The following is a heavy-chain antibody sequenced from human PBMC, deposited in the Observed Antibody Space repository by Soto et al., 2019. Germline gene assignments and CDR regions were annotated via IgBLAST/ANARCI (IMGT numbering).Heavy chain of an antibody. CDR1: GFTLGDYA. Sequence: EVQLVESGGGLVQPGRSLRLSCAGSGFTLGDYAMTWFRQAPGKGLEWVGLIRSKLYGETTEYAASVKGRFTISRDDSKSIAYLQMNSLKTEDTAVYYCTSQRIQLWPFDYWGQGTLVTVSS. CDR3: TSQRIQLWPFDY. J-gene: IGHJ4*02. D-gene: IGHD5-18*01. CDR2: IRSKLYGETT. V-gene: IGHV3-49*03.